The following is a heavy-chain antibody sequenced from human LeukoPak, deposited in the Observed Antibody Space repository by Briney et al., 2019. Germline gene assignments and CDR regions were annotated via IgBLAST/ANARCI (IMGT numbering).Heavy chain of an antibody. D-gene: IGHD3-10*01. CDR2: INHSGST. CDR3: ARMHGSGSYLDY. V-gene: IGHV4-34*01. Sequence: PSETLSLTCAVYGGSFSGYYWSWIRQPPGKGLEWIGEINHSGSTNYNPSLKSRVTISVDTSKNQFSLKLSSVTAADTAVYYCARMHGSGSYLDYWGQGTLVTVSS. J-gene: IGHJ4*02. CDR1: GGSFSGYY.